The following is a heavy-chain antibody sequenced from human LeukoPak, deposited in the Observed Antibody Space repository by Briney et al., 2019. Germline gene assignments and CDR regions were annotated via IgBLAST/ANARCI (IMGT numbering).Heavy chain of an antibody. Sequence: GGSLRLSCAASGFTFSSYSMNWVRQAPGKGLEWVSYISSSSSTIYYADSVKGRFTISRDNSKNTLYLQMSSLRAEDTAVYYCAKEFNRGLPDYWGQGTLVTVPS. V-gene: IGHV3-48*01. CDR3: AKEFNRGLPDY. J-gene: IGHJ4*02. CDR1: GFTFSSYS. CDR2: ISSSSSTI. D-gene: IGHD2-21*01.